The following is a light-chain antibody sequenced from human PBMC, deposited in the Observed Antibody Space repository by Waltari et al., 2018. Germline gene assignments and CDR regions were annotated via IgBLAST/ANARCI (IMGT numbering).Light chain of an antibody. CDR2: AAS. J-gene: IGKJ5*01. V-gene: IGKV1D-13*01. CDR3: QQFNNFPLT. Sequence: AIQLTQSPSSLSASVGDRVTITCRASQGINSALAWYQQKPGNAPNLLIYAASSLENGVPSRFSGSGSVTDFTLTITNLQPEDFATYYCQQFNNFPLTFGQGTRLDFK. CDR1: QGINSA.